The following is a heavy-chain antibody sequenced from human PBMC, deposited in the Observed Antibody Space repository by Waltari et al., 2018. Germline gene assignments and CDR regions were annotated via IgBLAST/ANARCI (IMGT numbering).Heavy chain of an antibody. J-gene: IGHJ3*02. D-gene: IGHD2-21*01. CDR3: ARDVGAYCGGDCSYAFDI. CDR2: IIPIFGTA. V-gene: IGHV1-69*05. Sequence: QVQLVQSGAEVKKPGSSVKVSCKASGGTLSSYAISWVRPAPGHSLEWMGGIIPIFGTANYAQKFQGRVTITTDESTSTAYMELSSLRSEDTAVYYCARDVGAYCGGDCSYAFDIWGQGTMVTVSS. CDR1: GGTLSSYA.